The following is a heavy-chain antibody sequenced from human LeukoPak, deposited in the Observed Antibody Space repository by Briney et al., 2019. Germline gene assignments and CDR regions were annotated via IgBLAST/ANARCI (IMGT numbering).Heavy chain of an antibody. CDR2: IIPIFGPA. V-gene: IGHV1-69*01. D-gene: IGHD2-15*01. Sequence: SVKVSCKASGGTFSSYAISWVRQAPGQGLEWMGGIIPIFGPANYAQKFQGRVTITADESTSTAYMELSSLRSEDTAVYYCARGNCSGGSCYSDYWGQGTLVTVSS. CDR3: ARGNCSGGSCYSDY. CDR1: GGTFSSYA. J-gene: IGHJ4*02.